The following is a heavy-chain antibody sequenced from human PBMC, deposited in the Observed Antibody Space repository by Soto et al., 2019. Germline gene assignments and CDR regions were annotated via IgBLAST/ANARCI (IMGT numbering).Heavy chain of an antibody. CDR1: GYTFTSYA. CDR3: ARSPAMVRGLTPNWFDP. V-gene: IGHV1-3*01. CDR2: INAGNGNT. J-gene: IGHJ5*02. D-gene: IGHD3-10*01. Sequence: ASVKVSCKASGYTFTSYAMHWVRQAPGQRLEWMGWINAGNGNTKYSQKFQGRVTITRDTSASTAYMELSSLRSEDTAVYYCARSPAMVRGLTPNWFDPWCPGTLLTVSS.